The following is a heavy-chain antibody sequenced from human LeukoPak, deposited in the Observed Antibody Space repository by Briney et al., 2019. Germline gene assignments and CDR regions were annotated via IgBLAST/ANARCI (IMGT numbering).Heavy chain of an antibody. J-gene: IGHJ4*02. D-gene: IGHD1-26*01. CDR1: EFTFW. Sequence: PGGSLRLSCAASEFTFWMHWVRQAPGKALEWVAVIWYDGSNKYYADSVKGRFTISRDNSKNTLYLQMNSLRAEDTAVYYCASGLELNYWGQGTLVTVSS. CDR2: IWYDGSNK. V-gene: IGHV3-33*08. CDR3: ASGLELNY.